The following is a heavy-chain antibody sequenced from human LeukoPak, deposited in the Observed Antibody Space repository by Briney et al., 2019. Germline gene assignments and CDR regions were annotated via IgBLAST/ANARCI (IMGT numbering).Heavy chain of an antibody. J-gene: IGHJ4*02. CDR2: TYYRSKWYN. D-gene: IGHD1-26*01. V-gene: IGHV6-1*01. CDR3: ARVSASYPPDY. Sequence: SQTLSLTCAISGDSVSSNSANWNWIRQSPSRGLEWLGRTYYRSKWYNDYAGSVKSRITINQDTSKNQYSLQLNSVTPEDTAVYYCARVSASYPPDYWGQGTLVTVSS. CDR1: GDSVSSNSAN.